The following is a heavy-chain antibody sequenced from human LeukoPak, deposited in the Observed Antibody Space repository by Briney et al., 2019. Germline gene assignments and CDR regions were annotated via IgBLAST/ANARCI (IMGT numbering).Heavy chain of an antibody. J-gene: IGHJ6*03. CDR1: GYTLTELS. CDR3: ARDAYYYDSSGDWPGVDYYMDV. CDR2: SDPEDGEA. V-gene: IGHV1-24*01. Sequence: GASVKVSCKVSGYTLTELSMHWVRQAPGKGLEWMGGSDPEDGEAIYAQKFQGRVTMTEDTSTDTAYMELSSLRSEDTAVYYCARDAYYYDSSGDWPGVDYYMDVWGKGTTVTVSS. D-gene: IGHD3-22*01.